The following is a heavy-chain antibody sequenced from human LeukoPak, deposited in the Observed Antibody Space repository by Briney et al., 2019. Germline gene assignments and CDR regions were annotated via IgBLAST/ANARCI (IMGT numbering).Heavy chain of an antibody. V-gene: IGHV1-18*01. D-gene: IGHD6-13*01. Sequence: ASVKVSCKASGYTFTSHGISWVRQAPGQGLEWMGWISTYNGNTNYAQKLQGRVSMTTDTSTSTAYMDLRSLRSEDTAVYYCARERLFRIAAAGTNWFDPWGQGTLVTVSS. J-gene: IGHJ5*02. CDR1: GYTFTSHG. CDR3: ARERLFRIAAAGTNWFDP. CDR2: ISTYNGNT.